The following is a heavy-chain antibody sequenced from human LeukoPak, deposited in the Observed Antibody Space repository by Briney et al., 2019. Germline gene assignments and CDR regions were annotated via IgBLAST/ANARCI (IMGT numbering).Heavy chain of an antibody. V-gene: IGHV4-4*07. D-gene: IGHD5-18*01. Sequence: SETLSLTCTASGGSISSYYWSWIRQPAGKGLEWIGRIYTSGTTNYNPSLKSRVTMSVDTSKNQFSLKLSSVTAADTAVYYCARDSGAQTAMVTLDPWGQGTLVTVSS. J-gene: IGHJ5*02. CDR3: ARDSGAQTAMVTLDP. CDR1: GGSISSYY. CDR2: IYTSGTT.